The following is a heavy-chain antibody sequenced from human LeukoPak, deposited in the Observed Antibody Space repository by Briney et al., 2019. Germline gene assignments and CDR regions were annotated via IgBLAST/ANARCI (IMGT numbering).Heavy chain of an antibody. Sequence: ASVKVSCKASGYTFTSYGISRVRQAPGQGLEWMGWISAYNGNTNYAQKLQGRVTMTTDTSTSTAYMELRSLRSDDTAVYYCARGATYYDFWSGYHNRPTEDAEYFQHWGQGTLVTVSS. D-gene: IGHD3-3*01. CDR1: GYTFTSYG. CDR2: ISAYNGNT. CDR3: ARGATYYDFWSGYHNRPTEDAEYFQH. V-gene: IGHV1-18*01. J-gene: IGHJ1*01.